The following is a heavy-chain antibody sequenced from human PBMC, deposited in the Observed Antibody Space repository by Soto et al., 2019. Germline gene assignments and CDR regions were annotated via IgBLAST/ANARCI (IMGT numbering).Heavy chain of an antibody. CDR2: INHTGST. V-gene: IGHV4-34*01. J-gene: IGHJ4*02. D-gene: IGHD2-8*02. CDR1: GGSFSGYS. CDR3: ARDKITGLFDY. Sequence: QVQLQQWGAGLLKPSETLSLTCAVYGGSFSGYSWTWMRQPPGTGLEWIGEINHTGSTNYNPSLKSRVTISVDTSKNQFSLKLTSVTAADTAVYYCARDKITGLFDYWGQGTLVTVSS.